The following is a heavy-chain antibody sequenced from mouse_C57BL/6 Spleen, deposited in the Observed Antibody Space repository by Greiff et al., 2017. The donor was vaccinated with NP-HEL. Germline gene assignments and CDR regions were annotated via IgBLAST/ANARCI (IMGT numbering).Heavy chain of an antibody. CDR3: ARGYDYDDYAMDY. Sequence: DVQLQESGGGLVKPGGSLKLSCAASGFTFSDYGMHWVRQAPEKGLEWVAYISSGSSTIYYADTVKGRFTISRDNAKNTLFLQMTRLRSEDTAMYYCARGYDYDDYAMDYWGQGTSVTVSS. V-gene: IGHV5-17*01. CDR1: GFTFSDYG. J-gene: IGHJ4*01. CDR2: ISSGSSTI. D-gene: IGHD2-4*01.